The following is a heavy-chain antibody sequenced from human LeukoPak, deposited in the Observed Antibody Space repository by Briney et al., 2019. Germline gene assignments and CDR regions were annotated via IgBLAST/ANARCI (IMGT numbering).Heavy chain of an antibody. Sequence: GGSLRLSCAASGFTVSSNYMSWVRQAPGKGLEWVSVIYSGGSTYYADSVKGRFTISRDNSNNTLYLQMNSLRAEDTAVYYCARDPKYSNSWFFDYWGQGTLVTVSS. CDR3: ARDPKYSNSWFFDY. CDR1: GFTVSSNY. D-gene: IGHD6-13*01. J-gene: IGHJ4*02. V-gene: IGHV3-53*01. CDR2: IYSGGST.